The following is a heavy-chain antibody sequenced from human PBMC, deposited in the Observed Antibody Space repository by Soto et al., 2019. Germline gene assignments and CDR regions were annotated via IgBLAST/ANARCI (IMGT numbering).Heavy chain of an antibody. J-gene: IGHJ4*02. D-gene: IGHD1-20*01. CDR2: IVPIFGTF. CDR3: ARDLNWPLDY. CDR1: GGTFGRNT. Sequence: QVHLVQSAAEVKKPGSSVWVSCTVSGGTFGRNTIVWVRQAPEQGLECMGHIVPIFGTFKYAQKLQGRVTFTADESTTTAYMDLSSLTSEDTAVYFCARDLNWPLDYWGQGTLVTV. V-gene: IGHV1-69*01.